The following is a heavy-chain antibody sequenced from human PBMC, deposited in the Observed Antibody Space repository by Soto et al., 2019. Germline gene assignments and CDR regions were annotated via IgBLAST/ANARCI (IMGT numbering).Heavy chain of an antibody. CDR2: IYDSGST. CDR3: ARGGNYYGLRV. V-gene: IGHV4-30-4*01. Sequence: PSETLSLTCTVSGGSISSGDYYWSWIRQPPGKGLEWIGYIYDSGSTYYNASLKSRLTISLDTSKNQFSLQLTSVSAADTAVYYCARGGNYYGLRVWGQGTTVTVSS. CDR1: GGSISSGDYY. J-gene: IGHJ6*02.